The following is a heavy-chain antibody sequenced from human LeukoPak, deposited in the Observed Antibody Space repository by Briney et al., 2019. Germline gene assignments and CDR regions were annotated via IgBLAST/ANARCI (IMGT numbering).Heavy chain of an antibody. CDR3: AREGDSSGSFYFDY. D-gene: IGHD3-22*01. CDR2: IYYSGST. CDR1: GGSISSSSYY. V-gene: IGHV4-39*07. J-gene: IGHJ4*02. Sequence: SETLSLTCTVSGGSISSSSYYWGWIRQPPGKGLEWIGSIYYSGSTYYNPSLKSRVTISVDTSKNQFSLKLSSVTAADTAVYYCAREGDSSGSFYFDYWGQGILVTVSS.